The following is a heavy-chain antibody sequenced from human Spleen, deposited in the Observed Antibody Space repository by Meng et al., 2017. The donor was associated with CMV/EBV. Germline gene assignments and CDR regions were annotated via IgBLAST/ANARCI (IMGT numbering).Heavy chain of an antibody. Sequence: GESLKISCAVSGFTFSNAWMSWVRQAPGKGLEWVGRIKSKTDGGTTDYAAPVKGRFTISRDDSKNTLYLQMNSLKTKDTAVYYCTTDRLRVVVIPFDIWGQGTMVTVSS. CDR3: TTDRLRVVVIPFDI. CDR1: GFTFSNAW. D-gene: IGHD2-21*01. V-gene: IGHV3-15*01. J-gene: IGHJ3*02. CDR2: IKSKTDGGTT.